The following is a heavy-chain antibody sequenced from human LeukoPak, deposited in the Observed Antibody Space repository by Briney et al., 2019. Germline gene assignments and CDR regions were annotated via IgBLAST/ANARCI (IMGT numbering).Heavy chain of an antibody. CDR2: ISGSGGST. V-gene: IGHV3-23*01. CDR3: AKDYDSSGYYYGD. Sequence: GGSLRLSCAASGFTFSSYAMSWVRPAPGKGLEWVSAISGSGGSTYYADSVKGRFTISRDNSKNTLYLQMNSLRAEDTAVYYCAKDYDSSGYYYGDWGQGTLVTVSP. CDR1: GFTFSSYA. J-gene: IGHJ4*02. D-gene: IGHD3-22*01.